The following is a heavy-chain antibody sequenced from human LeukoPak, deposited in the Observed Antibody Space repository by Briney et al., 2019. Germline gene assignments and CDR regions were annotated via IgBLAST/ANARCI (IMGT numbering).Heavy chain of an antibody. Sequence: SETLSLTCAVYGGSFSGYYWSWIRQPPGKGLEWIGEINHSGSTNYNPSLKSRVTISVDTSKNQFSLKLSSVTAADTAVYYCASFSAVEGYWGQGTLVTVSS. CDR1: GGSFSGYY. V-gene: IGHV4-34*01. J-gene: IGHJ4*02. CDR2: INHSGST. D-gene: IGHD2-15*01. CDR3: ASFSAVEGY.